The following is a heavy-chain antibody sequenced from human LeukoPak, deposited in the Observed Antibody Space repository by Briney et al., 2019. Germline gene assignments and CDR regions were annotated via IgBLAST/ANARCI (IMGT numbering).Heavy chain of an antibody. CDR1: GYTFTGYY. D-gene: IGHD3-10*01. V-gene: IGHV1-2*06. CDR3: AYGSGSPYYFDY. Sequence: ASVKVSCKASGYTFTGYYMHWVRQAPGQGLEWMGRINPNSGGTNYAQKFQGRVTMTRDTSISTAYMELSRLRSNDTAVYYCAYGSGSPYYFDYWGQGTLVTVSS. J-gene: IGHJ4*02. CDR2: INPNSGGT.